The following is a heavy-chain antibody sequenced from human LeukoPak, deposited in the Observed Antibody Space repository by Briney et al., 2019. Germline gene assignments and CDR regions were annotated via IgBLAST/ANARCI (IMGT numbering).Heavy chain of an antibody. J-gene: IGHJ4*02. CDR1: GYTFTSYG. D-gene: IGHD3-22*01. V-gene: IGHV1-18*01. CDR3: ARDYYDSSGFLGNDY. Sequence: ASVKVSCKASGYTFTSYGISWVRQAPGQGLEWMGWISAYNGNTNYAQKLQGRVTMTTATSTSTAYMELRSLRSDDTAVYYCARDYYDSSGFLGNDYWGQGTLVTVSS. CDR2: ISAYNGNT.